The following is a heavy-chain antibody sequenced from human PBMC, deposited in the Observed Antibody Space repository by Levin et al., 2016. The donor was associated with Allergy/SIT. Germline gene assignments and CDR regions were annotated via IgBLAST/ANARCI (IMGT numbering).Heavy chain of an antibody. CDR3: ARDGVATTDLDY. CDR2: ISSASSSL. Sequence: GESLKISCAASEFTFSTYSMNWVRQAPGKGLEWVSYISSASSSLYADSVKGRFTTSRDNARNSLYLQMNSLGAEDSAVYYCARDGVATTDLDYWGQGTLVTVSS. J-gene: IGHJ4*02. CDR1: EFTFSTYS. D-gene: IGHD1-1*01. V-gene: IGHV3-48*01.